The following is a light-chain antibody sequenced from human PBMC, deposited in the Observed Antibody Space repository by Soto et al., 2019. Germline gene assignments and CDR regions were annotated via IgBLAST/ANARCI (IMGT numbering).Light chain of an antibody. J-gene: IGKJ1*01. CDR3: QNYQSAPWT. Sequence: DIRMTQSPSPLSASVGDRVTITCRASRDITDYLAWYQQKPGQVPKLLIYAASTLQSGVPYRFTASGSGKDFTLTITGLQPEDFANYYCQNYQSAPWTSGQGTKV. V-gene: IGKV1-27*01. CDR2: AAS. CDR1: RDITDY.